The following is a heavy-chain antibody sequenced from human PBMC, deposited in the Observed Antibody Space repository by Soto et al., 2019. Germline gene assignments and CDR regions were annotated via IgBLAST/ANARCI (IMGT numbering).Heavy chain of an antibody. CDR2: INHSGST. V-gene: IGHV4-34*01. CDR3: GLVAAIRDNYGTDV. Sequence: QVQLQQWGGGLLKPSETLSLTCAVYGGSLSGYSWSWIRQTPGKGLEWIGEINHSGSTNYNPSLKSRVTISVDMSKNQFSLKLNSVTAADTAVYYWGLVAAIRDNYGTDVWGQGITVTVSS. CDR1: GGSLSGYS. J-gene: IGHJ6*02. D-gene: IGHD2-15*01.